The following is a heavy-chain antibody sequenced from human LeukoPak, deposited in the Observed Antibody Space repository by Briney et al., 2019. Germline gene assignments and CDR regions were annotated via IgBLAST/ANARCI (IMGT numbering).Heavy chain of an antibody. J-gene: IGHJ5*02. V-gene: IGHV3-30*02. CDR1: GFTFSSYG. Sequence: GGSLRLACAASGFTFSSYGMHWVRQAPGKGLEWAAFIRHDGSNKYHADPVKGRFTISRDNSKNTLYLHMNSLRAEDTAVYYCAKGYYASGSYGWFDPWGQGTLVTVSS. CDR3: AKGYYASGSYGWFDP. D-gene: IGHD3-10*01. CDR2: IRHDGSNK.